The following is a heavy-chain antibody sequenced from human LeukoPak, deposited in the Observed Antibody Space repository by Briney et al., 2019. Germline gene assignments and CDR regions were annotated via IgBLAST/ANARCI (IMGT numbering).Heavy chain of an antibody. Sequence: SETLSLTCAVYGGSFSRYYWSWIRQPPGKGLEWIGEINHSGSTNYNPSLKSRVTISVDTSKNQFSLKLSSVTAADTAVYYCARGLRSLSYYMDVWGKGTTVTVSS. D-gene: IGHD3-10*01. CDR2: INHSGST. CDR1: GGSFSRYY. J-gene: IGHJ6*03. CDR3: ARGLRSLSYYMDV. V-gene: IGHV4-34*01.